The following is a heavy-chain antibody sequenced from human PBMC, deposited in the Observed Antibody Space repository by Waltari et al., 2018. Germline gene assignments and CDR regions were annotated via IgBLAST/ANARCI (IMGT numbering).Heavy chain of an antibody. CDR3: ATYIGASIGTAAFDV. D-gene: IGHD5-12*01. CDR2: MDYNGAT. Sequence: QLQLQESGPGLGKPSETLSLTCIVSGGSITSNRHYWAWIRQPPGQGLEWIGTMDYNGATYSSPSRKSRVTVSRDTSKNHLSLTLGSVTAADTAVYYCATYIGASIGTAAFDVWGQGTMVTVSS. CDR1: GGSITSNRHY. J-gene: IGHJ3*01. V-gene: IGHV4-39*02.